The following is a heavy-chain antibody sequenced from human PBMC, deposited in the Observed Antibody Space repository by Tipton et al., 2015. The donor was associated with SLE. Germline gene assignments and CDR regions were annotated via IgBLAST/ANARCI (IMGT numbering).Heavy chain of an antibody. CDR3: ARAIGTYGGAFDI. V-gene: IGHV3-7*01. J-gene: IGHJ3*02. CDR1: GFSFSSYW. Sequence: SLRLSCAASGFSFSSYWMTWVRQVPGKGLEWVAIIKEDGSDENYVDSVKGRFTISRDNAKNSLFVQMHNLRAGHTAVYYCARAIGTYGGAFDIRGQGTTVTVSS. CDR2: IKEDGSDE. D-gene: IGHD2-21*01.